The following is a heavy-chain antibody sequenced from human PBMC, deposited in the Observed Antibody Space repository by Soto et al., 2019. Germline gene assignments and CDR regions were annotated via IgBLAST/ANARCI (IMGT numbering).Heavy chain of an antibody. D-gene: IGHD5-12*01. Sequence: SETLSLTCTVSGGSISSGDYYWSWIREPPGKGLEWIGYIYYSGSTYYNPSLKSRVTISVDTSKNQFSLNLSSVTAADTAMYYCARAGVATIYPGNNWFDPWGQGTLVTVSS. J-gene: IGHJ5*02. CDR2: IYYSGST. CDR1: GGSISSGDYY. CDR3: ARAGVATIYPGNNWFDP. V-gene: IGHV4-30-4*01.